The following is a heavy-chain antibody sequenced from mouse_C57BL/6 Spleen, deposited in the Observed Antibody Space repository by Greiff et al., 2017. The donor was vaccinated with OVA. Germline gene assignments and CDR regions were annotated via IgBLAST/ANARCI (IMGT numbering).Heavy chain of an antibody. J-gene: IGHJ2*01. CDR1: GFTFSSYA. D-gene: IGHD1-1*01. V-gene: IGHV5-4*03. Sequence: EVKVVESGGGLVKPGGSLKLSCAASGFTFSSYAMSWVRQTPEKRLEWVATISDGGSYTYYPDNVKGRFTISRDNAKNNLYLQMSHLKSEDTAMYYCARVGSSLDYWGQGTTLTVSS. CDR3: ARVGSSLDY. CDR2: ISDGGSYT.